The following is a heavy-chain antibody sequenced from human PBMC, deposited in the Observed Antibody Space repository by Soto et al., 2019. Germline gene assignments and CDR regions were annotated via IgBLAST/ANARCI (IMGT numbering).Heavy chain of an antibody. V-gene: IGHV3-23*01. Sequence: EVQLLESGGGLVQPGGSLRLSCAASGFTFSSYAMSWVRQAPGKGLEWVSAISGSGGSTYYADSVKGRFTISRDNSKNTLYLRMNVRRAEDTDVYYCAKGGVVVAANRFSWFDPWGQGTLVTVSS. CDR1: GFTFSSYA. CDR3: AKGGVVVAANRFSWFDP. J-gene: IGHJ5*02. CDR2: ISGSGGST. D-gene: IGHD2-15*01.